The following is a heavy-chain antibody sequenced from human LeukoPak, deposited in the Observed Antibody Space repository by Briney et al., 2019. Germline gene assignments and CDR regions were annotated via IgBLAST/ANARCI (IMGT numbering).Heavy chain of an antibody. J-gene: IGHJ4*02. CDR3: ARGRYDFWSGPRAYYFDY. Sequence: VGSLRLSCPSSDLTLSNYVMHWVRPAPGKGLDWVSYISSSSSTIYYADSVEGRFTISRDNAKHSLYLQMNSLRAEDTAIYCCARGRYDFWSGPRAYYFDYWGQGTVVTVSS. CDR1: DLTLSNYV. CDR2: ISSSSSTI. D-gene: IGHD3-3*01. V-gene: IGHV3-48*03.